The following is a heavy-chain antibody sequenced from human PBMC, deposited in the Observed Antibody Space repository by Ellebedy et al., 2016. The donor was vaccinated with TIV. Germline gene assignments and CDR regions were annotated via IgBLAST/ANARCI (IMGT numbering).Heavy chain of an antibody. CDR2: IYYSGST. CDR1: GGSISSYY. V-gene: IGHV4-59*01. Sequence: SETLSLTXTVSGGSISSYYWSWIRQPPGKGLEWIGYIYYSGSTNYNPSLKSRVTISVDTSKNQFSLKLSSVTAADTAVYYCARDVRYSSSWYGGYDNYYYYYGMDVWGQGTTVTVSS. CDR3: ARDVRYSSSWYGGYDNYYYYYGMDV. J-gene: IGHJ6*02. D-gene: IGHD6-13*01.